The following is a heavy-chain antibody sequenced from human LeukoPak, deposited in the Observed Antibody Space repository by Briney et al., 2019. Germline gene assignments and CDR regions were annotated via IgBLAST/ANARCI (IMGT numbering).Heavy chain of an antibody. V-gene: IGHV4-38-2*02. Sequence: SETLSLTCTVSGYSISSGYYWGWIRQPPGKGLEWIGSIYHSGSTYFNPSLKSRITISVDTSKNQFSLKLNSVTAADTAVYSCARVYYDSSGYVYYFDYWGQGTLVTVSS. CDR2: IYHSGST. CDR3: ARVYYDSSGYVYYFDY. J-gene: IGHJ4*02. CDR1: GYSISSGYY. D-gene: IGHD3-22*01.